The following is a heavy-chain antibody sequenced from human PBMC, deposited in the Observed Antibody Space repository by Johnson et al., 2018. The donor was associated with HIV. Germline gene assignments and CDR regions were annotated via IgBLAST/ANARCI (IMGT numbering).Heavy chain of an antibody. CDR1: GFTFDDYA. D-gene: IGHD2-2*01. CDR3: TTDPPGMSSTSERDAFDI. J-gene: IGHJ3*02. Sequence: VQLVESGGGLVQPGRSLRLSCAASGFTFDDYAMHWVRQAPGKGLEWVGRIKSKTDGWTTDYAAPVKGRFTISRDDSKNTLYLQMNSLKTEDTAVYYCTTDPPGMSSTSERDAFDILGQGTMVTVSS. CDR2: IKSKTDGWTT. V-gene: IGHV3-15*01.